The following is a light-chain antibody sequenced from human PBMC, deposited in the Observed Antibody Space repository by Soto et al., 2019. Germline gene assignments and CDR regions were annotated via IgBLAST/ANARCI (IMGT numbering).Light chain of an antibody. CDR3: QQYDTWPLT. CDR1: QSVSSN. Sequence: DIVMTQSPATLSVSPGERVTLSCRASQSVSSNLAWLQQKPGQAPRLLMYGASNSATGIPARFSGSGSGTEFSLIISSLQSEDVAVYYGQQYDTWPLTFGGGTKVEIK. J-gene: IGKJ4*01. V-gene: IGKV3-15*01. CDR2: GAS.